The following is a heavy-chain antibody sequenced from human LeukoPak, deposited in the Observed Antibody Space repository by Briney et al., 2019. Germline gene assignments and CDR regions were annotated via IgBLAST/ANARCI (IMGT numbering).Heavy chain of an antibody. CDR3: ARGRSYPNYNWNYDPYYFDY. Sequence: SETLSLTCTVSGGSISSYYWSWIRQPPGKGLEWIGYIYYSGSTNYNPSLKSRVTISVDTSKNQFSLKLSSVTPEDTALYYCARGRSYPNYNWNYDPYYFDYWGQGTLVTVSS. V-gene: IGHV4-59*12. D-gene: IGHD1-7*01. CDR2: IYYSGST. CDR1: GGSISSYY. J-gene: IGHJ4*02.